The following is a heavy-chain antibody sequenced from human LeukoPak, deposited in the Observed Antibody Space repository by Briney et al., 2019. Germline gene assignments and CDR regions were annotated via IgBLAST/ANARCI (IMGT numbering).Heavy chain of an antibody. D-gene: IGHD1-26*01. CDR3: ARSSGSYLRGGFGDAFDI. V-gene: IGHV1-46*01. CDR1: GYTFTSYY. J-gene: IGHJ3*02. CDR2: INPSGGST. Sequence: ASVKVSCKASGYTFTSYYMHWVRQAPGQGLEWMGIINPSGGSTSYAQKFQGRVTITRDTSASTAYMELSSLRSEDTAVYYCARSSGSYLRGGFGDAFDIWGQGTMVTVSS.